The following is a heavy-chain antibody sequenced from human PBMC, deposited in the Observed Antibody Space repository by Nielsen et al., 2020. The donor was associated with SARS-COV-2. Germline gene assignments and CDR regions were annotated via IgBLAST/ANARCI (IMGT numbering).Heavy chain of an antibody. V-gene: IGHV1-18*01. J-gene: IGHJ6*03. CDR2: ISAYNGNT. D-gene: IGHD6-6*01. CDR3: ARAHRYSSSSKDYYYYMDV. Sequence: WVRQAPGQGLEWMGWISAYNGNTNYAQKLQGRVTMTTDTSTSTAYMELRSLRSEDTAVYYCARAHRYSSSSKDYYYYMDVWGKGTTVTVSS.